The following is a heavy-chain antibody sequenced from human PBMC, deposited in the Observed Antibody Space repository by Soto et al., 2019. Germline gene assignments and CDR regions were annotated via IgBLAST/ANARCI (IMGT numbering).Heavy chain of an antibody. Sequence: SETLSLTCAVSGDSVTSSNWWSWVRQPPGKGLEWIGEIYHSESTNYNPSLKSRVTMSIDKSKNQFSLKLTSVTAADTAVYFCARYDFGIFDYWGQGTLVTVSS. CDR2: IYHSEST. CDR1: GDSVTSSNW. CDR3: ARYDFGIFDY. D-gene: IGHD4-17*01. J-gene: IGHJ4*02. V-gene: IGHV4-4*02.